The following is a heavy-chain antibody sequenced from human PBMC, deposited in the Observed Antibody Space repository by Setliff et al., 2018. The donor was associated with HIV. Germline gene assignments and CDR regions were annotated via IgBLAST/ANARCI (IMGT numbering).Heavy chain of an antibody. V-gene: IGHV3-53*01. D-gene: IGHD3-16*01. CDR2: MYSAGNI. J-gene: IGHJ4*02. CDR1: GFTVSSNY. CDR3: ARGGEYFDY. Sequence: TGGSLRLSCAASGFTVSSNYMNWVRQSPGRGLEWLSIMYSAGNIYYADSVKGRFTISRDNSKNTLYLQMNSLRAEDTAVYFCARGGEYFDYWGQGTLVTVSS.